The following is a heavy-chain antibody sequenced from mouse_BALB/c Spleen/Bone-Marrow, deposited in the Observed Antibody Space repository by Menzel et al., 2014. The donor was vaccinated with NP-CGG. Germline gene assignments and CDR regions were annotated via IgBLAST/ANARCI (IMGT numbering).Heavy chain of an antibody. CDR2: ISTYSGNT. CDR1: GYTFTDYA. Sequence: VQLQQSGPELVRPGASVKISCKGSGYTFTDYAMHWVKQSHAKSLEWIGVISTYSGNTNYNQKFKGKATMTVDKSSSTAYMELARLTSEDSSIYYCARSYYGNYYAMDYWGQGTSVTGSS. V-gene: IGHV1-67*01. CDR3: ARSYYGNYYAMDY. J-gene: IGHJ4*01. D-gene: IGHD1-1*01.